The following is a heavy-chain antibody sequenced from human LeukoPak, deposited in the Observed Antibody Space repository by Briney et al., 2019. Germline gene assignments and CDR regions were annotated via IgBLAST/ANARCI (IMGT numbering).Heavy chain of an antibody. CDR3: AKDLRYCGGDCSDY. J-gene: IGHJ4*02. CDR2: ISGSGTTI. CDR1: GFIFSDYY. Sequence: GGSLRLSCAASGFIFSDYYMNWIRQAPGRGPEWVSYISGSGTTIYYADSVKGRFTISRDNAKNTLYLQMNSLRAEDTAVYYCAKDLRYCGGDCSDYWGQGTLVTVSS. D-gene: IGHD2-21*02. V-gene: IGHV3-11*04.